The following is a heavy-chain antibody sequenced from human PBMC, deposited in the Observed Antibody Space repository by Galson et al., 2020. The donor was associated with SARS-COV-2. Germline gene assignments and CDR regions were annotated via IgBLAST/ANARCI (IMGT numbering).Heavy chain of an antibody. Sequence: SQTLSLTCTVSGGSISSYYWSWIRQPPGKGLEWIGYIYYSGSTNYNPSLKSRVTISVDTSKNQFSLKLSSVTAAATAVYYCARHSGATIFGVVIIASHFDYWGQGTLVTVSS. CDR3: ARHSGATIFGVVIIASHFDY. V-gene: IGHV4-59*08. D-gene: IGHD3-3*01. J-gene: IGHJ4*02. CDR1: GGSISSYY. CDR2: IYYSGST.